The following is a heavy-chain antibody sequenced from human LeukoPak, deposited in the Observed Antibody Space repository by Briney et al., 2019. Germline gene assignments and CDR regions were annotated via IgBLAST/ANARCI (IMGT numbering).Heavy chain of an antibody. V-gene: IGHV3-49*04. Sequence: GGSLRLSCTASGFTFGDYAMSWVRQAPGKGLEWVGFIRSKAYGGTTEYAASVKGRFTISRDDSKSIAYLQMNSLKTEDTAVYYCTRVLLRFLDYYMDVWGKGTTVTVSS. J-gene: IGHJ6*03. CDR3: TRVLLRFLDYYMDV. CDR2: IRSKAYGGTT. D-gene: IGHD3-3*01. CDR1: GFTFGDYA.